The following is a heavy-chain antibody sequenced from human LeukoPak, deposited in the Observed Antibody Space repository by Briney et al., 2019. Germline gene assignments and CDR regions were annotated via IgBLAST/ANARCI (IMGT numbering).Heavy chain of an antibody. J-gene: IGHJ5*02. Sequence: PGGSLRLSCAASGFTFSSYAMHWVRQAPGKGLEWVAVISYDGSNKYYADSVKSRFTISRDNSKNTLYLQMNSLRAEDTAVYYCARDRRVYYYDSSGYGKINWFDPWGQGTLVTVSS. D-gene: IGHD3-22*01. V-gene: IGHV3-30*04. CDR3: ARDRRVYYYDSSGYGKINWFDP. CDR2: ISYDGSNK. CDR1: GFTFSSYA.